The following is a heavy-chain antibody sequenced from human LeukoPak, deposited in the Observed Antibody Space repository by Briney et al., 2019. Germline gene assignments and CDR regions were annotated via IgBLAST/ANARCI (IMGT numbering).Heavy chain of an antibody. D-gene: IGHD3-22*01. Sequence: SQTLSLTCAISGDSVSSNSAAWNWIRQSPSRGLEWLGRTYYRSKWYNDYAESVKSRINIKPDTSKNQFSLQLNSVTPEDTAVYYCARDLNYYDSSGYYYTLDYWGQGTLVTVSS. V-gene: IGHV6-1*01. J-gene: IGHJ4*02. CDR1: GDSVSSNSAA. CDR2: TYYRSKWYN. CDR3: ARDLNYYDSSGYYYTLDY.